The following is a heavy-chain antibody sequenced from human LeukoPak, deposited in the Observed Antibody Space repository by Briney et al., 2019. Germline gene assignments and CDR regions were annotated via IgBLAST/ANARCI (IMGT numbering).Heavy chain of an antibody. CDR3: ARHHLGYSSSWYRSDVRFDY. Sequence: PSETLSLTCTVSSGSISSSSYYWGGIRQPPGKGLEWIGSIYYSGSTYYNPSLKSRVTISVDTSKNQFSLKLSSVTAADTAVYYCARHHLGYSSSWYRSDVRFDYWGQGTLVTVSS. D-gene: IGHD6-13*01. CDR2: IYYSGST. CDR1: SGSISSSSYY. V-gene: IGHV4-39*01. J-gene: IGHJ4*02.